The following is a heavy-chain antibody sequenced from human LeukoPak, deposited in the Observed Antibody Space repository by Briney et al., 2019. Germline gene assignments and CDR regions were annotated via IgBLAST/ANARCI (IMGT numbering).Heavy chain of an antibody. CDR1: GGSISSSSYY. J-gene: IGHJ4*02. D-gene: IGHD3-22*01. Sequence: SETLSLTCTVSGGSISSSSYYWGWIRQPPGKGLEWIGSIYYSGSTYYDPSLKSRVTISVDTSKNQFSLNLNSVTAADTAVYYCARLYYDSSGYYQICYFDYWGQGTLVTVSS. V-gene: IGHV4-39*01. CDR3: ARLYYDSSGYYQICYFDY. CDR2: IYYSGST.